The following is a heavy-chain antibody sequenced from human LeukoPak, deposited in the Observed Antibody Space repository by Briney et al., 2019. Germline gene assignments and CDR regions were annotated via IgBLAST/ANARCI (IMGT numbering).Heavy chain of an antibody. Sequence: SETLSLTCTVSGGSISSYYWSWIRQPPGKGLGWIGYIYYSGSTNYNPSLKSRVTISVDRSKNQFSLKLSSVTAADTAVYYCARGGITIFGVVRAPDYWGQGTLVTVSS. CDR3: ARGGITIFGVVRAPDY. CDR2: IYYSGST. V-gene: IGHV4-59*12. CDR1: GGSISSYY. D-gene: IGHD3-3*01. J-gene: IGHJ4*02.